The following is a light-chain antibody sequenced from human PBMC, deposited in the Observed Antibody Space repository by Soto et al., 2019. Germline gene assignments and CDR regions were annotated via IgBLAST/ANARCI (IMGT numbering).Light chain of an antibody. V-gene: IGKV3-20*01. J-gene: IGKJ5*01. CDR1: QSVSNNY. Sequence: EIVLTQSPGTLSLSPGERATLSCRASQSVSNNYLAWYQRKPGQAPRLLIYGASNRATGIPDRFSGSGSGTDFTLTISRLEPEDFAVYYCQQYNNWPPITFGQGTRLEIK. CDR3: QQYNNWPPIT. CDR2: GAS.